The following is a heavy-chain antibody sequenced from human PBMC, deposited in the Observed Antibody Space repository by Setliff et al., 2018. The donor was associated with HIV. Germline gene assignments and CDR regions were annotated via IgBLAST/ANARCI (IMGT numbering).Heavy chain of an antibody. Sequence: ASVKVSCKASDYTFINYGIGWVRQAPRQGFEWMGWISSRNGDTKYAQKFQGRITLTTDTSTTTAYMELRYLRSEDTAVYYCARGYSIALGWFDPWGQGSLVTVSA. J-gene: IGHJ5*02. V-gene: IGHV1-18*04. CDR3: ARGYSIALGWFDP. CDR2: ISSRNGDT. D-gene: IGHD6-13*01. CDR1: DYTFINYG.